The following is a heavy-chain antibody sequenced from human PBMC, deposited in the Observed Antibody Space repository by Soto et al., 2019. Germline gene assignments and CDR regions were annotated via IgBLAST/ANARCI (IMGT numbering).Heavy chain of an antibody. Sequence: GASVKVSCKASGGTFSSYAISWVRQAPGQGLEWMGGIIPIFGTANYAQKFQGRVTITADESTSTAYMELSSLRSEDTAVYYCARGEYQVIAVAGTRNRDYYYYYGMDVWGQGTTVTVSS. CDR3: ARGEYQVIAVAGTRNRDYYYYYGMDV. J-gene: IGHJ6*02. V-gene: IGHV1-69*13. CDR1: GGTFSSYA. CDR2: IIPIFGTA. D-gene: IGHD6-19*01.